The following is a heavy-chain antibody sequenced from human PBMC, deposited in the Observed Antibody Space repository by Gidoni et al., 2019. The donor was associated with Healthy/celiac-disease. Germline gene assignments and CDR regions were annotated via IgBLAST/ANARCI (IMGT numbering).Heavy chain of an antibody. CDR3: ARGAEDYGDYRFDY. V-gene: IGHV1-8*01. D-gene: IGHD4-17*01. CDR1: GYTLTSYD. CDR2: MNPNSGNT. Sequence: QVQLVQSGAEVKKPGASVKVSCKASGYTLTSYDINWVRQATGQGLEWMGWMNPNSGNTGYAQKFQGRVTMTRNTSISTAYMELSSLRSEDTAVYYCARGAEDYGDYRFDYWGQGTLVTVSS. J-gene: IGHJ4*02.